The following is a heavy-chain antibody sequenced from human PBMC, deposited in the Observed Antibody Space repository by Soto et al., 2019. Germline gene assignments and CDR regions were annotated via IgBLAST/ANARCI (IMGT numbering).Heavy chain of an antibody. Sequence: QVQLVQSGAEVKKPGSSVKVSCKASGGTFSSYAISWVRQAPGQGLEWMGGIIPIFGTANYAQKFQGRVTITADKSTSTAYMELSSLRSEDTAVYYCARDQQLADGGYYDYGMDVWGQGTTVTVSS. V-gene: IGHV1-69*06. J-gene: IGHJ6*02. CDR2: IIPIFGTA. CDR1: GGTFSSYA. D-gene: IGHD6-6*01. CDR3: ARDQQLADGGYYDYGMDV.